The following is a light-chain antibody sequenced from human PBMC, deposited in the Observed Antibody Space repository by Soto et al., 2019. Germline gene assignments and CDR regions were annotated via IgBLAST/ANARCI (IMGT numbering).Light chain of an antibody. Sequence: DIQMTQSPSSLSASVGDRGTITCQASQDISIHLNWYQQKAGKAPKVLIYDASSVETGVPSRFSGSGSGTDFTFTISSRRPEDSAIYYCQQYYTVPYILGQGTKHEIK. CDR3: QQYYTVPYI. J-gene: IGKJ2*01. CDR2: DAS. CDR1: QDISIH. V-gene: IGKV1-33*01.